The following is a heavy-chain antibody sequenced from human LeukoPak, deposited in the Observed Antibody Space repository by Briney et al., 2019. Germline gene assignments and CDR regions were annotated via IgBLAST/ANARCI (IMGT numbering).Heavy chain of an antibody. V-gene: IGHV1-3*01. D-gene: IGHD3-9*01. J-gene: IGHJ5*02. CDR2: INAGNGNT. Sequence: ASVKVSCKASGYTFTSYAMHWVRQAPGQRLEWMGWINAGNGNTKYSQKFQGRVTITRDTSASTAYMELSSLRSEDTAVYYCARGPIYCDILTGYRWEDWFDPWGQGTLVTVSS. CDR3: ARGPIYCDILTGYRWEDWFDP. CDR1: GYTFTSYA.